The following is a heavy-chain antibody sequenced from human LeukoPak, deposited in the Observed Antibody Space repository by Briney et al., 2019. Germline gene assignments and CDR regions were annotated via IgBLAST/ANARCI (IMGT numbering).Heavy chain of an antibody. CDR3: ARSGSNFDC. CDR1: GFTLSTYE. D-gene: IGHD3-10*01. Sequence: GGSLRLSCAASGFTLSTYEMNWVRQAPGKGLEWISYISTSGSTIYYADSVKGRFTISRDNAKNSLYLQMNSLRAEDTAVYYCARSGSNFDCWGQGTLVTVSS. J-gene: IGHJ4*02. V-gene: IGHV3-48*03. CDR2: ISTSGSTI.